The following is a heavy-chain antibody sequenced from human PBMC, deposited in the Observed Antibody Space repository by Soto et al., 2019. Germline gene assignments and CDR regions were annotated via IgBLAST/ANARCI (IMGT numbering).Heavy chain of an antibody. V-gene: IGHV4-59*08. J-gene: IGHJ4*02. Sequence: SETLSITCTVSGGSISSNYWTWIRQPPGKGLEWIGYVYNSGSTNYNPSLKSRVTISEDTSKSQFSLKVNSMTAADTAVYYCARHGGYYFDYWGQGAPVTVSS. CDR2: VYNSGST. CDR3: ARHGGYYFDY. CDR1: GGSISSNY. D-gene: IGHD3-16*01.